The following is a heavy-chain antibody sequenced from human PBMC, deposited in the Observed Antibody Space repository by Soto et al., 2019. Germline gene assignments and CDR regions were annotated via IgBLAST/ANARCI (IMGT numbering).Heavy chain of an antibody. Sequence: ASVKVSCKASAYTFTSYDINWVRQATGQGLEWMGWMNPNSGNTGYAQKFQGRVTMTRNTSISTAYMELSSLRSEDTAVYYCAREPEETDAFDIWGQGTMVTVTS. V-gene: IGHV1-8*01. CDR3: AREPEETDAFDI. CDR1: AYTFTSYD. J-gene: IGHJ3*02. D-gene: IGHD2-2*01. CDR2: MNPNSGNT.